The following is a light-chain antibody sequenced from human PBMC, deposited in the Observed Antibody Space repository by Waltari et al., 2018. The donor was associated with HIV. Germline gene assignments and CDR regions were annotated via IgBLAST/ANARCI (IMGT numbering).Light chain of an antibody. J-gene: IGKJ1*01. CDR3: QQYLNTPWT. V-gene: IGKV4-1*01. CDR1: RNVLYSSNNKNY. CDR2: WAS. Sequence: DIVMTQSPDSLAVSLGERATINCKSSRNVLYSSNNKNYLAWYQQKPRQPPKLLIYWASTRASGVPERFSGSGSGTDFTLTISSLQAEDVAIYYCQQYLNTPWTFGQGTKVEVK.